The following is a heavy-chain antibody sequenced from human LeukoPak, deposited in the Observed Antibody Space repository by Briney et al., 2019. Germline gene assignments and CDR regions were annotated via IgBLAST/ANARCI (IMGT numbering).Heavy chain of an antibody. CDR3: ARDTAMAFFDY. V-gene: IGHV1-18*01. CDR1: GYTFTSYG. J-gene: IGHJ4*02. Sequence: EASVKVSCKASGYTFTSYGISWVRQAPGQGLEWMGWISAYSGNTNYAQKLQGRVTMTTDTSTSTAYMELRSLRSDDTAVYYCARDTAMAFFDYWGQGTLVTVSS. CDR2: ISAYSGNT. D-gene: IGHD5-18*01.